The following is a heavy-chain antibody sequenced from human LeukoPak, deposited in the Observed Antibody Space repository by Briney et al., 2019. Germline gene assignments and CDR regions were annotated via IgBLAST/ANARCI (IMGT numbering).Heavy chain of an antibody. J-gene: IGHJ4*02. D-gene: IGHD3-9*01. CDR3: AGDILTGTYYFDY. V-gene: IGHV3-66*01. Sequence: GGSLRLSCAASGFTFDDYGMSWVRQAPGKGLEWVSVIYSGGSTYYADSVKGRFTISRDNSKNTLYLQMNSLRAEDTAVYYCAGDILTGTYYFDYWGQGTLVTVSS. CDR2: IYSGGST. CDR1: GFTFDDYG.